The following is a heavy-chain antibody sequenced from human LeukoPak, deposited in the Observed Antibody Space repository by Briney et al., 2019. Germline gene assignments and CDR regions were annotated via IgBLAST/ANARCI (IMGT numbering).Heavy chain of an antibody. D-gene: IGHD6-19*01. V-gene: IGHV1-2*02. CDR3: ARDLIVAGTSGFDP. CDR2: INPNSGGK. CDR1: GYTFTGYY. Sequence: GASVKVSCKASGYTFTGYYMHWVRQAPGQGLEWMGWINPNSGGKNYAQKFQGRVTMTRDTSISTAYMELSRLRSDDTAVYYCARDLIVAGTSGFDPWGQGTLVTVSS. J-gene: IGHJ5*02.